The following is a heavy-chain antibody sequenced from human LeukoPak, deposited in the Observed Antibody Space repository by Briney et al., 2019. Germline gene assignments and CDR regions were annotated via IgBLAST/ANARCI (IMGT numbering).Heavy chain of an antibody. CDR1: GFTFSSYA. Sequence: GGSLRLSCAASGFTFSSYAMHWVRQAPGKGLEWVAVISYDGSNKYYADSVKGRFTISRDNSKNTLYLQMNSLRAEDTAVYYCAREGSSSGWYGYSGMDVWGQGTTVTVSS. CDR3: AREGSSSGWYGYSGMDV. J-gene: IGHJ6*02. V-gene: IGHV3-30-3*01. CDR2: ISYDGSNK. D-gene: IGHD6-19*01.